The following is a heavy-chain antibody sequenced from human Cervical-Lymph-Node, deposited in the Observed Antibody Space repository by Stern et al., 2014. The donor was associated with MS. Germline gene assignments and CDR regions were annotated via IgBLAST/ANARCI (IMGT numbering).Heavy chain of an antibody. CDR1: GYTFNSYG. CDR2: IIAYNGNT. CDR3: ARGLLGSENAFDI. J-gene: IGHJ3*02. V-gene: IGHV1-18*01. Sequence: VQLVQSGAEVKKPGASVQVSCKASGYTFNSYGIHWVRQAPGQGLEWIGWIIAYNGNTNYAQKLQGRVTMTTDKSTSTAYMELRSLRSDDTAVYYCARGLLGSENAFDIWGQGTMVTVSS. D-gene: IGHD2-15*01.